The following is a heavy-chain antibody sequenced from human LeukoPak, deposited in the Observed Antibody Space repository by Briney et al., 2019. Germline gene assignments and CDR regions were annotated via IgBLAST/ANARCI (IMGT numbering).Heavy chain of an antibody. V-gene: IGHV4-4*07. Sequence: SETLSLTCSVSGGSISSYSWNWIRQPAGKGLEWIGLFYTSGTTNYNPSLKSRVTMSIDTSKNQVSLKMRSVTAADTAVYYCARTVVTLDWYFDLWGRGTLVSVSS. CDR1: GGSISSYS. CDR3: ARTVVTLDWYFDL. D-gene: IGHD4-23*01. CDR2: FYTSGTT. J-gene: IGHJ2*01.